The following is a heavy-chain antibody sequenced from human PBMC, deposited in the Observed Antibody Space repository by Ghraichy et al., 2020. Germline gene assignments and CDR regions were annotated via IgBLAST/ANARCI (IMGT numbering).Heavy chain of an antibody. Sequence: GESLNISCAASGFTFSSYSMNWVRQAPGKGLEWVSYISSSSSTIYYADSVKGRFTISRDNAKNSLYLQMNSLRDEDTAVYYCAREFYYDFWSGYYTGIRGAFDIWGQGTMVTVSS. CDR2: ISSSSSTI. CDR3: AREFYYDFWSGYYTGIRGAFDI. D-gene: IGHD3-3*01. J-gene: IGHJ3*02. V-gene: IGHV3-48*02. CDR1: GFTFSSYS.